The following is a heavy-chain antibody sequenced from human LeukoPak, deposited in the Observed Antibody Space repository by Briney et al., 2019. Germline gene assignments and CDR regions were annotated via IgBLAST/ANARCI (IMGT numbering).Heavy chain of an antibody. J-gene: IGHJ5*02. Sequence: PSETLSLTCTVSGGSICSYYWSWIRQPAGEGLECIVRIYGTGTITYNPSLQSRVTMSVDTSKNEFSLKMSSVTATDTAVYYCTRDSGTTGEVKFDPWGQGTLVAVSS. CDR3: TRDSGTTGEVKFDP. CDR2: IYGTGTI. CDR1: GGSICSYY. D-gene: IGHD3-10*01. V-gene: IGHV4-4*07.